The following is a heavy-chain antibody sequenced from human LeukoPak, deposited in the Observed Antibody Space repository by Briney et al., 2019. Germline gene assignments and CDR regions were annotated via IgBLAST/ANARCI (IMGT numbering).Heavy chain of an antibody. CDR1: GGSITGSSYY. D-gene: IGHD5/OR15-5a*01. Sequence: SETLSLTCTVSGGSITGSSYYWGWVRQPPGKGLEWIGSIYDSGSIYYNPSLKSRVPISVDPSKNQFSLKLSSVTATDTAVYFCGTGGGLAVSHSWGQGTLVTVSS. V-gene: IGHV4-39*01. J-gene: IGHJ4*02. CDR3: GTGGGLAVSHS. CDR2: IYDSGSI.